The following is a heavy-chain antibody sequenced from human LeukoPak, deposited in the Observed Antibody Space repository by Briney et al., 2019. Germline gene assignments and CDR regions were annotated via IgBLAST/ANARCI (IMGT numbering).Heavy chain of an antibody. J-gene: IGHJ5*02. CDR1: GFTFGDYA. CDR2: IKHGGSEK. V-gene: IGHV3-7*01. D-gene: IGHD1-14*01. Sequence: GGSLRLSCTASGFTFGDYAMSWFRQAPGKGLEWVANIKHGGSEKLYVDSVKGRFTISRDDAKNLLFLQMNSLRAEDTAVYYCARSGAEHRYGFDPWGQGTLVTVSS. CDR3: ARSGAEHRYGFDP.